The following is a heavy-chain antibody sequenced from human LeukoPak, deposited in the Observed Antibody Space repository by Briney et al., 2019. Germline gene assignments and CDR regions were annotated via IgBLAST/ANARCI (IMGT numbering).Heavy chain of an antibody. Sequence: GGSLRLSCAASGFTFSSYEMNWVRQAPGKGLEWVSYISSSGSTIYYADSVKGRFTISRDNTKNSLYLQMNSLRAEDTAVYYCANKERHCSGGSCYTTFDYWGQGTLVTVSS. J-gene: IGHJ4*02. CDR3: ANKERHCSGGSCYTTFDY. D-gene: IGHD2-15*01. V-gene: IGHV3-48*03. CDR1: GFTFSSYE. CDR2: ISSSGSTI.